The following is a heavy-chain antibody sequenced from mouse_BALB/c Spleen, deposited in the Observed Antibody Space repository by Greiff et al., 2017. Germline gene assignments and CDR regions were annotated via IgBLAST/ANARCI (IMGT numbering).Heavy chain of an antibody. D-gene: IGHD1-1*01. J-gene: IGHJ2*01. CDR3: ARHLVLLRYFDY. V-gene: IGHV5-9-3*01. CDR1: GFTFSSYA. CDR2: ISSGGSYT. Sequence: VQLKESGGGLVKPGGSLKLSCAASGFTFSSYAMSWVRQTPEKRLEWVATISSGGSYTYYPDSVKGRFTISRDNAKNTLYLQMSSLRSEDTAMYYCARHLVLLRYFDYWGQGTTLTVSS.